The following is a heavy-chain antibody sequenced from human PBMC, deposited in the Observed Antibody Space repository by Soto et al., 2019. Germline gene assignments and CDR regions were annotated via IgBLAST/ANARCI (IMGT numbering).Heavy chain of an antibody. J-gene: IGHJ3*02. Sequence: ASVKVSCKASGGTFSSYAISWVRQAPGQGLEWMGGIIPIFGTANYAQKFQGRVTITADESTSTAYMELSSLRSEDTAVYYCASSSHYYDSSGYKGPAFDIWGQGTMVTVSS. CDR3: ASSSHYYDSSGYKGPAFDI. CDR2: IIPIFGTA. D-gene: IGHD3-22*01. V-gene: IGHV1-69*13. CDR1: GGTFSSYA.